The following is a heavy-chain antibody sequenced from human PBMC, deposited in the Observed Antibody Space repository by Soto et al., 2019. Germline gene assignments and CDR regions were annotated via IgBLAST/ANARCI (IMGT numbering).Heavy chain of an antibody. Sequence: EVQLLESGGGLVQPGGSLRLSCAASGFTFSSYAMRWVRQAPGKGLEWVSAVSGSGGSTYYADSVKGRFTISRDNSKYTLYLQMNSLRAEYTAVYYCSRRGPGTYFDYWGQGTLVTVSS. CDR2: VSGSGGST. CDR3: SRRGPGTYFDY. CDR1: GFTFSSYA. V-gene: IGHV3-23*01. J-gene: IGHJ4*02. D-gene: IGHD6-13*01.